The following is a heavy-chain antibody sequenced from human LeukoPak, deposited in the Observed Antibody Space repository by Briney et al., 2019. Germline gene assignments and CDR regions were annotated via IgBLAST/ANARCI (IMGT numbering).Heavy chain of an antibody. V-gene: IGHV4-39*07. D-gene: IGHD6-6*01. Sequence: SETLSLTCTVSGGSISSSSYYWGWIRQPPGKGLEWIGSIYYSGSTYYNPSLKSRVTISVDTSKNQFSLKLSSVTAADTAVYYCARDRAARLFHWFDPWGQGTLVTVSS. CDR1: GGSISSSSYY. CDR3: ARDRAARLFHWFDP. J-gene: IGHJ5*02. CDR2: IYYSGST.